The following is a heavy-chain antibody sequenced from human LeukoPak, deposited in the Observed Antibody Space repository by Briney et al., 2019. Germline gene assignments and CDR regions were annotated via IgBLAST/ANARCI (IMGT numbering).Heavy chain of an antibody. CDR3: ARRYCSTTSCLLDY. J-gene: IGHJ4*02. CDR2: ISSGGSAI. Sequence: GGSLRLSCAASGFTFSTYEMSWVRQAPGMGLECVSYISSGGSAIYYADSVKGRFTISRDNAKNSLYLQMNSLRAEDTAVYYCARRYCSTTSCLLDYWGQGTLVTVSS. CDR1: GFTFSTYE. D-gene: IGHD2-2*01. V-gene: IGHV3-48*03.